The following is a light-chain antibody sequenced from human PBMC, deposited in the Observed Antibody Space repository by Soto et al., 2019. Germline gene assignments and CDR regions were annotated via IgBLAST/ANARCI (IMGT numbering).Light chain of an antibody. CDR3: QHSSNWPLVIT. J-gene: IGKJ5*01. Sequence: EIVLTQSPATLSLSPGERATLSCRASQSVSSYLAWYQQKPGQAPRLLIYDASNRATGIPARFSGSGSGTDFTLPISILEPEDFSVYYCQHSSNWPLVITFGQRTRLEIK. V-gene: IGKV3-11*01. CDR2: DAS. CDR1: QSVSSY.